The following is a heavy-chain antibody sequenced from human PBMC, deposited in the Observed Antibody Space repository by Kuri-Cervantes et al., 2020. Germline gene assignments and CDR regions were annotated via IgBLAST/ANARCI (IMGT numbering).Heavy chain of an antibody. CDR3: AREYFIRAEDAFDI. CDR1: GFTFSSYA. V-gene: IGHV3-30-3*01. Sequence: GESLKISCAASGFTFSSYAMHWVCQAPGKGLEWVAVISYDGSNKYYADSVKGRFTISRDNSKNTLYLQMNSLRAEDTAVYYCAREYFIRAEDAFDIWGQGTMVTVSS. J-gene: IGHJ3*02. D-gene: IGHD3-10*01. CDR2: ISYDGSNK.